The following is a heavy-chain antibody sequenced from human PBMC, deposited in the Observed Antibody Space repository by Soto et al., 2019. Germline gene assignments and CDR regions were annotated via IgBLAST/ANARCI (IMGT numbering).Heavy chain of an antibody. D-gene: IGHD6-6*01. J-gene: IGHJ6*02. CDR2: ISNDGRNT. Sequence: QVQMVESGGGVVQPGRSLRLSCAASGFSFSAYGLHWVRQAPGKGLEWLAVISNDGRNTYYADSVKGRFTISRDNSKDTLFLQMNSLRGEDTAIYSCAKVIRADSTSSNFYYFSAMDVWCQGTTVTVSS. V-gene: IGHV3-30*18. CDR3: AKVIRADSTSSNFYYFSAMDV. CDR1: GFSFSAYG.